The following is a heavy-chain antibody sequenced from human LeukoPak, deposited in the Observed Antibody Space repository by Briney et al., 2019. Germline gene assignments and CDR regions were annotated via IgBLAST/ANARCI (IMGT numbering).Heavy chain of an antibody. CDR1: GYTFTSYD. V-gene: IGHV1-8*01. J-gene: IGHJ6*02. D-gene: IGHD6-13*01. CDR2: MNPNSGNT. Sequence: ASVKVSCKASGYTFTSYDINWVRQATGQGLEWMGWMNPNSGNTGYAQKFQGRVTMTRNTSISTAYMELSSLRSEDTAVYYCARGVLAAAGTDYYGMDVWGQGTTVTVSS. CDR3: ARGVLAAAGTDYYGMDV.